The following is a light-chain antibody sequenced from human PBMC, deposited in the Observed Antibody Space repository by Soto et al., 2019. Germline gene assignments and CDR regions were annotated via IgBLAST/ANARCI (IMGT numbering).Light chain of an antibody. CDR3: SSYTSSSAPYV. V-gene: IGLV2-14*01. CDR2: EVS. Sequence: QSALTQPASLSGSPGQSITISCTGTSSDVGGYNYVSWYQQHPGKAPKLMIYEVSNRPSGVSTRFSGSTSGNTAALTISGVQAEDEAAYYCSSYTSSSAPYVFGTGTKLTVL. J-gene: IGLJ1*01. CDR1: SSDVGGYNY.